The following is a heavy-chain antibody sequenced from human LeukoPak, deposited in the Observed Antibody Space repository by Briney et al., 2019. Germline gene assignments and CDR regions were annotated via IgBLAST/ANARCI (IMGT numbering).Heavy chain of an antibody. J-gene: IGHJ6*04. CDR1: GGTFSSYA. Sequence: GSSVKVSCKASGGTFSSYAISWVRQAPGQGLEWMGGIIPIFGTANYAQKFQGRVTITADESTSTAYMELSSLRSEDTAVYYCARVGGASTSRLKEARGYYYYGMDVWGKGTTVTVSS. D-gene: IGHD2-2*01. V-gene: IGHV1-69*01. CDR2: IIPIFGTA. CDR3: ARVGGASTSRLKEARGYYYYGMDV.